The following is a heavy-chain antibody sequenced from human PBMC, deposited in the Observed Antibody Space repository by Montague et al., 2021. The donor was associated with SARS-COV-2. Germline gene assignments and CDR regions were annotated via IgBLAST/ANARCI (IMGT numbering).Heavy chain of an antibody. CDR2: FYSVGST. V-gene: IGHV4-59*01. CDR1: GASFLRSD. J-gene: IGHJ3*02. CDR3: ARETMTADAFDI. D-gene: IGHD1-14*01. Sequence: SETLSLTCTVSGASFLRSDWGWIRQSPGKGLFWIGYFYSVGSTDYNPSLKSRVTISRDTSKNQFSLKVRSVTAADTAIYYCARETMTADAFDIWGQGTMVTVSS.